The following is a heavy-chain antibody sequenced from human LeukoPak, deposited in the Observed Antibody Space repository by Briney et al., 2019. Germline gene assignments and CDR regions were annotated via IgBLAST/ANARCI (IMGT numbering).Heavy chain of an antibody. CDR1: GGSISSYY. CDR2: IYYSGST. Sequence: SETLSLTCTVSGGSISSYYWSWIRQPPGKGLEWIGYIYYSGSTNYNPSLKSRVTISVDTSKNQFSLKLSSVTAADTAVYYCASFNSGSYLDAFDIWGQGTMVTVSS. CDR3: ASFNSGSYLDAFDI. J-gene: IGHJ3*02. V-gene: IGHV4-59*01. D-gene: IGHD1-26*01.